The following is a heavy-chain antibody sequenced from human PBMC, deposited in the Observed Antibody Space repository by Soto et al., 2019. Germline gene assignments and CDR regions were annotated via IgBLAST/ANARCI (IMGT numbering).Heavy chain of an antibody. D-gene: IGHD3-10*01. CDR2: ISATGGTT. Sequence: GGSLRLSCAASGFTFSSYAMTWVRQAPGKGLEWLSSISATGGTTYYADSVKGRFTISRDNSQNTLYLQMDSLRADDTAVYYCAKILSITPRRGYYFDYWGQGTLVTVSS. CDR3: AKILSITPRRGYYFDY. V-gene: IGHV3-23*01. CDR1: GFTFSSYA. J-gene: IGHJ4*02.